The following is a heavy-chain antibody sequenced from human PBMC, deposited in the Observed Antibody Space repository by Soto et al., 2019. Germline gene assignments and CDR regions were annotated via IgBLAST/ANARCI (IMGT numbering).Heavy chain of an antibody. CDR2: IYYSGST. CDR1: GGSISSSSYY. J-gene: IGHJ6*02. CDR3: ARQLVVMGYYYYGMDV. V-gene: IGHV4-39*01. D-gene: IGHD3-22*01. Sequence: PSETLSLTCTVSGGSISSSSYYWGWIRQPPGKGLEWIGSIYYSGSTYYNPSLKSRVTISVDTSKNQFSLKLSSVTAADTAVYYCARQLVVMGYYYYGMDVWGQGTTVTVSS.